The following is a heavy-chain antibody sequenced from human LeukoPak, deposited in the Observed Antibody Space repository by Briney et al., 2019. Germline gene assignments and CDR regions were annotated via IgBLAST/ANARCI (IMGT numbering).Heavy chain of an antibody. Sequence: GASVKVSCKASGYTFTSYGISWVRQAPGQGLEWMGWISACNGNTNYAQKLQGRVTMSTDTSTSTAYMELKSLRSDDTAVYYCARDSARPVGATGPAFDYWGQGTLVTVSS. CDR2: ISACNGNT. CDR1: GYTFTSYG. J-gene: IGHJ4*02. V-gene: IGHV1-18*01. D-gene: IGHD1-26*01. CDR3: ARDSARPVGATGPAFDY.